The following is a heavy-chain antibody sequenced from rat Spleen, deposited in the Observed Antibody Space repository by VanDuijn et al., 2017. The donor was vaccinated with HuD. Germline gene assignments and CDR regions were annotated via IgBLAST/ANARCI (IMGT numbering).Heavy chain of an antibody. V-gene: IGHV5-31*01. J-gene: IGHJ2*01. D-gene: IGHD2-5*01. Sequence: EVQLVESGGGLVQPGGSLKLSCVASGFTFNNYWMTWIRQAPGRGLEWIASITNTGGSTYYSGSVKGRFTISRDDAKSTLYLQMDSLRSEDTASYYCARGGYFRHWGQGVMVTVSS. CDR2: ITNTGGST. CDR3: ARGGYFRH. CDR1: GFTFNNYW.